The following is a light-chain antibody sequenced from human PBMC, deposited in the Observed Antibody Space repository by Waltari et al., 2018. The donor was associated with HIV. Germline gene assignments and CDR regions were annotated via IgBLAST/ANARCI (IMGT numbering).Light chain of an antibody. V-gene: IGKV3-15*01. CDR1: QGVGSN. Sequence: DIVMTQSPAILSVSPGERVTLSCRASQGVGSNLAWYQQKVGHAPRLLIYGAATRAAEIPVRFSGSGSGTDFTLTIDSLQSEDFATYYCQQYNIRPRGNTFGQGTKLQIK. CDR2: GAA. CDR3: QQYNIRPRGNT. J-gene: IGKJ2*01.